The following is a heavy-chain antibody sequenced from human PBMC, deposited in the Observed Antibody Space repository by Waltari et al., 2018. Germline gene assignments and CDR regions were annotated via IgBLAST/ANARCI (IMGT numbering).Heavy chain of an antibody. CDR1: GFPVSSNS. J-gene: IGHJ4*02. CDR3: ARYSSGYYFEKYYFDY. CDR2: IYSGGST. D-gene: IGHD3-22*01. Sequence: EVQLVESGGGLIQPGGSLRLSCAASGFPVSSNSMSWVRQAPGKGLEWVSVIYSGGSTYYADSVKGRFTISRDNSKNTLYLQMNSLRAEDTAVYYCARYSSGYYFEKYYFDYWGQGTLVTVSS. V-gene: IGHV3-53*01.